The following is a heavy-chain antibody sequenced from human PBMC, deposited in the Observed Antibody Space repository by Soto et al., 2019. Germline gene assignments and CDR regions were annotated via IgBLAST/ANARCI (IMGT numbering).Heavy chain of an antibody. CDR2: ISGSADST. Sequence: EVQLLESGGGLIHPGGSLRLSCAASGFTFSSFAMNWVRQAPGKGLEWVSLISGSADSTFYADSVQGRFTISRDNSKSTLYMQINSLRAEYTAIYYCAKTRGAMIYAFAGDGMDVWGQGTTVTVSS. CDR3: AKTRGAMIYAFAGDGMDV. V-gene: IGHV3-23*01. CDR1: GFTFSSFA. J-gene: IGHJ6*02. D-gene: IGHD3-16*01.